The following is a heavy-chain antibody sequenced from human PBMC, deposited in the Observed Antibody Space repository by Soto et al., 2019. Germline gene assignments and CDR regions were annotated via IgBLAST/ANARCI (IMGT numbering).Heavy chain of an antibody. CDR3: AKDVVGGLTQTAYYYYYMDV. V-gene: IGHV3-23*01. J-gene: IGHJ6*03. CDR2: ISGSGGST. Sequence: EVQLLESGGGLVQPGGSLRLSCAASGFTFSSYAMSWVRQAPGKGLEWVSAISGSGGSTYYADSVKGRYTISRDNSKNTLYLQMNSLRAEDTAVYYCAKDVVGGLTQTAYYYYYMDVWGKGTTVTVSS. CDR1: GFTFSSYA. D-gene: IGHD2-15*01.